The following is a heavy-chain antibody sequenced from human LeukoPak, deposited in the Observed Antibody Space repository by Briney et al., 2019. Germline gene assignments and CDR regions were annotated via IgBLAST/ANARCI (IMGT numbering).Heavy chain of an antibody. CDR1: GYTFSDYY. J-gene: IGHJ4*02. CDR2: INPSGGST. V-gene: IGHV1-46*01. Sequence: EASVKVSCKASGYTFSDYYIHWVRQAPGQGLEWMGMINPSGGSTSYAQKFQGRVTMTRDTSTSTVYMDLNSLRSEDTAVYFCARSIRGCSSTPCYEDYWGQGTLVTVSS. D-gene: IGHD2-2*01. CDR3: ARSIRGCSSTPCYEDY.